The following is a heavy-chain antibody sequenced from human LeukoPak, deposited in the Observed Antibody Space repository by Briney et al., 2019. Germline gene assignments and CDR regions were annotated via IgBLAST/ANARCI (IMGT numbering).Heavy chain of an antibody. J-gene: IGHJ4*02. CDR2: MSGSGGST. Sequence: PGGSLRLSCAASGFTFSDYYMSWVRQAPGKGLEWVAGMSGSGGSTYYADSVRGRFTISRDNSKNTLYLQMNSLRAEDTAIYYCAKAYCGGDCPFDYWGQGTLVTVSS. CDR1: GFTFSDYY. CDR3: AKAYCGGDCPFDY. V-gene: IGHV3-23*01. D-gene: IGHD2-21*02.